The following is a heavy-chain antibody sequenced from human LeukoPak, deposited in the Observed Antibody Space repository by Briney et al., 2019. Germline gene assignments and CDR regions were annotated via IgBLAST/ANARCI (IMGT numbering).Heavy chain of an antibody. J-gene: IGHJ4*02. Sequence: GGSLRLSCAASGFTFDDYAMHWVRQAPGKGLEWVSGISWNSGSLDHADSVTGRFSISRDNAKNSLYLQMNSLRPEDTAFYYCAKDSGGLVDYWGQGTLVTVSS. CDR1: GFTFDDYA. V-gene: IGHV3-9*01. CDR2: ISWNSGSL. CDR3: AKDSGGLVDY. D-gene: IGHD2-15*01.